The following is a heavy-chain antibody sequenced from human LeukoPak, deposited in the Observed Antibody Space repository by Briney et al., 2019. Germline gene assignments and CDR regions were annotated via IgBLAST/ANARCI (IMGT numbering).Heavy chain of an antibody. CDR1: GGSFSGYY. Sequence: SETLSLTCAVYGGSFSGYYWSWIRQPPGKGLEWIGEINHSGSTNYNPSLKSRVTISVDTSKNQFSLKLSSVTAADTAVYYCATPSTPATFLYGMDVWGQGTTVTVSS. V-gene: IGHV4-34*01. J-gene: IGHJ6*02. D-gene: IGHD2/OR15-2a*01. CDR2: INHSGST. CDR3: ATPSTPATFLYGMDV.